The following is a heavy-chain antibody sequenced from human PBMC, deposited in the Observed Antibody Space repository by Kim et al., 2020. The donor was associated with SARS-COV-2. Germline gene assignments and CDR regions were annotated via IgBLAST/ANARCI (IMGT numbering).Heavy chain of an antibody. CDR3: ARHLRNWYFDL. CDR1: GGSISSSDYY. J-gene: IGHJ2*01. CDR2: IYYSGNT. Sequence: SETLSLTCSVSGGSISSSDYYWGWIRQPTGKGLEWIATIYYSGNTYYNPSLKGRVTISVDTSKKQFSLRLSSVTAADAAVYCCARHLRNWYFDLWGRGTLVTVSS. V-gene: IGHV4-39*01.